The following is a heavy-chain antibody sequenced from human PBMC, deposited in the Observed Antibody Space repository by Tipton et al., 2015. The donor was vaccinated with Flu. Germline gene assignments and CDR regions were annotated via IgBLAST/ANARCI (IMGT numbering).Heavy chain of an antibody. CDR2: IYYSGST. CDR3: ARDRGDGYNSGFDY. CDR1: GGSVSSGSYY. J-gene: IGHJ4*02. V-gene: IGHV4-61*01. D-gene: IGHD5-24*01. Sequence: TLSLTCTVSGGSVSSGSYYWSWIRQPPGKGLEWIGYIYYSGSTNYNPSLKSRVTISVDTSKNQFSLKLSSVTAADTAVYYCARDRGDGYNSGFDYWGQGTLVTVSS.